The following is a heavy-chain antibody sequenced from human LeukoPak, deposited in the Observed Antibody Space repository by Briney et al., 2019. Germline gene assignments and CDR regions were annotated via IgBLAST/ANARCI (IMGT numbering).Heavy chain of an antibody. Sequence: GGSLRLSCAASGFTFSSYEMNWVRQAPGKGLEWVSYISSSGSTIYYADSVKGRFTISRDNAKNSLFLHMNSLRADDTAIYYCARVASTGWSPLDSWGQGTLVSVSS. J-gene: IGHJ4*02. V-gene: IGHV3-48*03. CDR3: ARVASTGWSPLDS. CDR1: GFTFSSYE. CDR2: ISSSGSTI. D-gene: IGHD6-19*01.